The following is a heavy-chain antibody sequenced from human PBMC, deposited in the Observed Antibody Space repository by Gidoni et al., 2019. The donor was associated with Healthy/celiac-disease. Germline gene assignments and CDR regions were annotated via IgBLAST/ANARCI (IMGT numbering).Heavy chain of an antibody. V-gene: IGHV4-59*08. CDR3: ARHSTRFLEWSQGFDP. CDR2: IYYSGST. Sequence: QVHLHESVPGLVKPSETLSRTSTVSGGSISSYYWSWIRQPPGKGLEWIGYIYYSGSTNYNPSLKSRVTLSVDTSKNQFSLKLSSVTAADTAVYYCARHSTRFLEWSQGFDPWGQGTLVTVSS. J-gene: IGHJ5*02. CDR1: GGSISSYY. D-gene: IGHD3-3*01.